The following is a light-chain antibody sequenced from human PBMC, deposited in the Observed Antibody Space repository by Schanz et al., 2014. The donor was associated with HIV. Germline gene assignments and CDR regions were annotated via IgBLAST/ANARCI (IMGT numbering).Light chain of an antibody. J-gene: IGKJ2*01. CDR2: DAS. CDR3: QQYNTKPYT. V-gene: IGKV1-13*02. Sequence: AIQLTQTPPSLSASVGDRVIITCRASQGVGSALAWYQQRPGKAPKLLISDASSLKRGVPSRFSGRGSGTEFTLTISSLQPDDFATYYCQQYNTKPYTFGQGTKLQIK. CDR1: QGVGSA.